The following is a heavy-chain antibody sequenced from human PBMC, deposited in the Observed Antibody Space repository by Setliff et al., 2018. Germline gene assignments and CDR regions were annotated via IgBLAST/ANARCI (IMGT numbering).Heavy chain of an antibody. V-gene: IGHV1-18*01. CDR1: GYTFNDYG. CDR2: ISAHTGNT. J-gene: IGHJ3*02. CDR3: ARDLNRWFGEFAFDI. D-gene: IGHD3-10*01. Sequence: ASVKVSCKTSGYTFNDYGIAWVRQAPGQGLEWMGWISAHTGNTYYTPKLHGRVTLTTDTSTSTAYMELRSLGSDDTAVYYCARDLNRWFGEFAFDIWGQGTMVTVSS.